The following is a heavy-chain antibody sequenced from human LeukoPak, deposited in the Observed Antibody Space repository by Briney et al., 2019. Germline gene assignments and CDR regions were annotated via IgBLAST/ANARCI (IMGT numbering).Heavy chain of an antibody. V-gene: IGHV1-18*01. CDR1: GYTFTSYG. J-gene: IGHJ4*02. Sequence: ASVKVSCKASGYTFTSYGISWARQAPGQGLEWMGWISAYNGNTNYAQKLQGRVTMTTDTSTSTAYMELRSLRSDDTAVYYCARDSYDILTGYFSFDYWGQGTLVTVSS. D-gene: IGHD3-9*01. CDR2: ISAYNGNT. CDR3: ARDSYDILTGYFSFDY.